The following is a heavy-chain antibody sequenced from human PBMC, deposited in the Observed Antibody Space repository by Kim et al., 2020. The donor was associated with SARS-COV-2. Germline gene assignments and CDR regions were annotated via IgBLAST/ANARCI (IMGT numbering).Heavy chain of an antibody. CDR1: GGSISSYY. D-gene: IGHD1-26*01. Sequence: SETLSLTCTVSGGSISSYYWSWIRQPPGKGLEWIGYIYYSGSTNYNPSLKSRVTISVDTSKNQFSLKLSSVTAADTAVYYCARERVYSHRFDPWGQGTLVTVSS. V-gene: IGHV4-59*01. CDR3: ARERVYSHRFDP. J-gene: IGHJ5*02. CDR2: IYYSGST.